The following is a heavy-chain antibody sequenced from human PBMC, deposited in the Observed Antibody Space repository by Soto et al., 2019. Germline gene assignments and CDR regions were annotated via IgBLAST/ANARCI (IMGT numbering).Heavy chain of an antibody. V-gene: IGHV6-1*01. J-gene: IGHJ6*04. Sequence: SHTLSLTCSISGDSVSSNSAAWNWIRQSPSRGLEWLGRTYYRSKWYNDYAVSVKSRITINPDTSKNQFSLQLNSVTPEDTAGYYCERSRPFWVIAARVTHDGLDVSSVGTSVTVCS. D-gene: IGHD6-6*01. CDR1: GDSVSSNSAA. CDR2: TYYRSKWYN. CDR3: ERSRPFWVIAARVTHDGLDV.